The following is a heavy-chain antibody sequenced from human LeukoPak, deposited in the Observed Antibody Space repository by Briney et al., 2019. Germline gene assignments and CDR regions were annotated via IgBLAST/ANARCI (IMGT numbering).Heavy chain of an antibody. CDR2: INHGGST. D-gene: IGHD3-10*01. J-gene: IGHJ4*02. Sequence: SETLSLTCAVYGGSFSGYYWSWIRQPPGKGLEWIGEINHGGSTNYNPSLKSRVTISVDTSKNQFSLKLSSVTAADTAVYYCARGVGSVDYWGQGTLVTVSS. CDR3: ARGVGSVDY. V-gene: IGHV4-34*01. CDR1: GGSFSGYY.